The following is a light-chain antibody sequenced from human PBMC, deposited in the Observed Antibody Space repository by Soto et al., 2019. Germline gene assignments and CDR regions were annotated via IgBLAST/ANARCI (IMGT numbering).Light chain of an antibody. J-gene: IGKJ1*01. V-gene: IGKV4-1*01. Sequence: DVVMTQSPDSLAVSLGERATIICKSSHSLFFASRNKDYLAWYQQKPGQPPKLLISWSSTRESGVPDRFSGSGSGTDFTLTITNLQAEDVAVYYCLQYFSSPRTFGQGTKVDI. CDR1: HSLFFASRNKDY. CDR2: WSS. CDR3: LQYFSSPRT.